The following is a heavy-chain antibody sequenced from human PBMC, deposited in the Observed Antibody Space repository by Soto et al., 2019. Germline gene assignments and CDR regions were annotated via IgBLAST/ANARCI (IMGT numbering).Heavy chain of an antibody. V-gene: IGHV4-30-4*01. Sequence: SETLSLTCTVSGGSISSGDYYWSWIRQPPGKGLEWIGYIYYSGSTYYNPSLKSRVTMSVDTSKNQFSLKLSSVTAADTAVYYCARAPITMVRGVIITYYYYYGMDVWGQGTTVTVSS. CDR3: ARAPITMVRGVIITYYYYYGMDV. D-gene: IGHD3-10*01. CDR2: IYYSGST. CDR1: GGSISSGDYY. J-gene: IGHJ6*02.